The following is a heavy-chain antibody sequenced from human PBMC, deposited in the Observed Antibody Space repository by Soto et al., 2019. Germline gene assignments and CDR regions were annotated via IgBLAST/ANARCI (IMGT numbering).Heavy chain of an antibody. CDR2: INGSGNYI. V-gene: IGHV3-21*01. CDR3: VREDGKVGTNSAFDY. Sequence: EVQVVESGGDLVKPGGSLRLSCASSGFTFSTYTMNWVRQAPGKGLEWVSFINGSGNYIYYAESVKGRFTISRDNAKNSLYLQMDRLRAEDTALYYCVREDGKVGTNSAFDYWGLGALVTVSS. J-gene: IGHJ4*02. D-gene: IGHD1-26*01. CDR1: GFTFSTYT.